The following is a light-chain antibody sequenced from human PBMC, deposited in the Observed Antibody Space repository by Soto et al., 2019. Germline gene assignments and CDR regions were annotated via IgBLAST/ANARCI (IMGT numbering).Light chain of an antibody. V-gene: IGKV1-5*01. J-gene: IGKJ1*01. Sequence: DIQMTQSPSTLSASVGDRVTITCRASQNINNRLGWYQQKPGKAPKILIYDAYNLESGVPSRFSGSGSGTEFTLTISSLQPDDVATYYCQQYNRYFGQGTKVEIK. CDR2: DAY. CDR1: QNINNR. CDR3: QQYNRY.